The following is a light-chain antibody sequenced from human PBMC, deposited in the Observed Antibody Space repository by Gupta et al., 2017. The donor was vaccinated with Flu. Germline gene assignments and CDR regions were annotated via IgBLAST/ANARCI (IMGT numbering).Light chain of an antibody. Sequence: QSVLTQPHSVSAAPGQKVPISCSGRSSNIGNNYVSRYQQRPASTPNLLIYYNNRRSSGIPDRFSGSKSGTSATLGITGRQPGDEADYYFGTGDSSRSAGVFGGGTKLTVL. V-gene: IGLV1-51*01. CDR1: SSNIGNNY. J-gene: IGLJ2*01. CDR3: GTGDSSRSAGV. CDR2: YNN.